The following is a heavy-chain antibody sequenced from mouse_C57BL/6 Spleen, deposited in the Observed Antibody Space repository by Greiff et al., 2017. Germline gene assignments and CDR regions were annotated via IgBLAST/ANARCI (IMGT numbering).Heavy chain of an antibody. CDR3: ARRDIYYDYGAWYFDV. Sequence: EVQLQQSGPELVKPGASVKIPCKASGYTFTDYNMDWVKQSHGKSLEWLGDINPNTGGTIYNQKFKGKATLTVDKSSSTAYMELRSLTSEDTAVYYCARRDIYYDYGAWYFDVWGTGTTVTVSS. V-gene: IGHV1-18*01. J-gene: IGHJ1*03. CDR1: GYTFTDYN. D-gene: IGHD2-4*01. CDR2: INPNTGGT.